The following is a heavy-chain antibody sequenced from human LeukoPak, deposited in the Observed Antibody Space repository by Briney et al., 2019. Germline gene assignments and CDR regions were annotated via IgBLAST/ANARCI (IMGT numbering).Heavy chain of an antibody. Sequence: KTGGSLRLSCTASGFTFGDYAMSWFRQAPGKGLEWVSSISSSSSYIYYADSVKGRFTISRDNAKNSLYLQMNSLRAEDTAVYYCAKDSSTWHMGFDYWGQGTLVTVSS. CDR3: AKDSSTWHMGFDY. CDR1: GFTFGDYA. V-gene: IGHV3-21*04. D-gene: IGHD6-13*01. J-gene: IGHJ4*02. CDR2: ISSSSSYI.